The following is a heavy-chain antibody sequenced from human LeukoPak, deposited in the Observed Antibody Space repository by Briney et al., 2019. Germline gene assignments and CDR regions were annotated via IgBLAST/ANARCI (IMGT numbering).Heavy chain of an antibody. V-gene: IGHV4-39*01. Sequence: SETLSHSCTVSGGSISSSSYYWGWIRQPPGKGLEWIGTIYYSGSTYYNASLKSRLTISVDTSKNQFSLKLSSVTAADTAVYYCARLSGGTQWLATFDYWGQGTLGSVSS. J-gene: IGHJ4*02. CDR1: GGSISSSSYY. CDR2: IYYSGST. CDR3: ARLSGGTQWLATFDY. D-gene: IGHD6-19*01.